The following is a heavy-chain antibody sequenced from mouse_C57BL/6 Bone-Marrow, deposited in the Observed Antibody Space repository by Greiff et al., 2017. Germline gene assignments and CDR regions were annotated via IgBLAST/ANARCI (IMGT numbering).Heavy chain of an antibody. CDR1: GYTFTDYN. V-gene: IGHV1-18*01. Sequence: EVHLVESGPELVKPGASVKIPCKASGYTFTDYNMDWVKQSHGKSLEWIGDINPNNGGTIYNQKFKGKATLTVDKSSSTAYMELRSLTSEDTAVYYCARCYYYGSLYAMDYWGQGTSVTVSS. D-gene: IGHD1-1*01. CDR2: INPNNGGT. J-gene: IGHJ4*01. CDR3: ARCYYYGSLYAMDY.